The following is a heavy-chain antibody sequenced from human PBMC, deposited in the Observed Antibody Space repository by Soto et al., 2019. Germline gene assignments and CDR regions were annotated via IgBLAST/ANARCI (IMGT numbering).Heavy chain of an antibody. J-gene: IGHJ4*02. CDR2: ISAYNGNT. V-gene: IGHV1-18*01. CDR3: AKAPSTGTRNYFDY. D-gene: IGHD1-1*01. CDR1: GYTFTSYG. Sequence: ASVKVSCKASGYTFTSYGISWVRQAPGQGLEWMGWISAYNGNTNYAQKLQGRVTMTTDTSTSTAYMELRSLRAEDTAVYYCAKAPSTGTRNYFDYWGQGTLVTVSS.